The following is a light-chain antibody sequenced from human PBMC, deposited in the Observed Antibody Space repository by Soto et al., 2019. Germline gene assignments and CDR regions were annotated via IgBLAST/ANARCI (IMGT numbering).Light chain of an antibody. CDR3: QQYNNWPPIT. Sequence: DIQMTQSPSTLSASVGDRVTITCRASQGISFWLAWYQQKPGKAPNLLIYDASTLQSGVPSRFSGSGSGTDFTLTISSLQPEDFAVYYCQQYNNWPPITFGQGTRLEIK. J-gene: IGKJ5*01. CDR1: QGISFW. V-gene: IGKV1-5*01. CDR2: DAS.